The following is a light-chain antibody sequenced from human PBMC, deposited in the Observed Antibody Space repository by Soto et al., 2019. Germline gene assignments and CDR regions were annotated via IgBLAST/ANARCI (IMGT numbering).Light chain of an antibody. CDR1: QHVSSN. J-gene: IGKJ2*01. V-gene: IGKV3-15*01. CDR2: RAS. Sequence: EIVMTQSPATLSVSPGGSATLSCRASQHVSSNFAWYRQKPGQAPTLLIYRASTRATGIPARFSGSGSGTEFTLTISSLQSADFAVDYCQQYNNWPYTFGQGTKLEIK. CDR3: QQYNNWPYT.